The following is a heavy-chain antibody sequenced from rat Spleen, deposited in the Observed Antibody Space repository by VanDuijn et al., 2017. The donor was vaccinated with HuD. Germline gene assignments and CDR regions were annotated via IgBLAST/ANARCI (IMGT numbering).Heavy chain of an antibody. CDR3: TTKLGGMDA. Sequence: EVQLVESGGGLVQPGRSLKLSCAASGFTFSNYGMAWVRQAPTKGLEWVASITNSGGSTYYRDSGKGRFTISRDNAKSTLYLQMDSLRSEDTATYYCTTKLGGMDAWGQGASVTVSS. CDR2: ITNSGGST. D-gene: IGHD5-1*01. J-gene: IGHJ4*01. V-gene: IGHV5-27*01. CDR1: GFTFSNYG.